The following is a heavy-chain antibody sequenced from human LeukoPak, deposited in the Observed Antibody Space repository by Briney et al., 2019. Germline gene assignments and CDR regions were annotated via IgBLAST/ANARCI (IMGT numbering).Heavy chain of an antibody. CDR3: ASSDGQPPRFDSSYDVFDY. V-gene: IGHV4-4*02. J-gene: IGHJ4*02. D-gene: IGHD3-3*01. CDR2: VYHSGRT. CDR1: GGSIISGNW. Sequence: SGTLSLTCAVSGGSIISGNWWSWVRQPPGKGLEWIGEVYHSGRTNYNPSLKSRVTISLDKSKNQFSLNLSSVTAADTALYYCASSDGQPPRFDSSYDVFDYWGQGTLVTVSS.